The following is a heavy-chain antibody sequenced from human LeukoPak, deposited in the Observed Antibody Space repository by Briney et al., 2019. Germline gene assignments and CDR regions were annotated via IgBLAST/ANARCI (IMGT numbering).Heavy chain of an antibody. CDR2: ISGGKT. V-gene: IGHV3-23*01. CDR1: GFTFSSYA. J-gene: IGHJ4*02. Sequence: GGSLRLSCAASGFTFSSYAMSWVRQAPGKGLEWVSAISGGKTYNADSVKGRFIISRDNSKNTLYLQMNSLRAEDTAVYYCAKERRRSESIADYWGQGTLVTVSS. CDR3: AKERRRSESIADY. D-gene: IGHD5-12*01.